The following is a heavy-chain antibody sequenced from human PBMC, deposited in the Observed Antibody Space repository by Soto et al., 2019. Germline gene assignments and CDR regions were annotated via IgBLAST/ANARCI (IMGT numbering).Heavy chain of an antibody. Sequence: EVQLVESGGGLVKPGGSLRLSCAASGFTFSNAWMSWVRQAPGKGLAWVGRIKSGTDGGTIDYAAPVKGRFTISRDDSKNTLYLQMNSLKTEDTAVYYCTTLSAIAVTGNLYRGYWGQGTLVTVSS. CDR2: IKSGTDGGTI. CDR3: TTLSAIAVTGNLYRGY. J-gene: IGHJ4*02. CDR1: GFTFSNAW. V-gene: IGHV3-15*01. D-gene: IGHD6-19*01.